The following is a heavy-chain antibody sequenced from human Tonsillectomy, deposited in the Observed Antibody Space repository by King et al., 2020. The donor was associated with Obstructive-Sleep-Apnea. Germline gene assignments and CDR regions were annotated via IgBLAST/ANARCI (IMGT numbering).Heavy chain of an antibody. CDR3: ARGSRTFDI. V-gene: IGHV1-8*01. CDR2: MNPNSGNT. D-gene: IGHD1-14*01. J-gene: IGHJ3*02. CDR1: GFTFSSND. Sequence: VQLVESGAEVKKPGASVKVSCKASGFTFSSNDISWVRQATGQGLEWMGWMNPNSGNTGYAQKVQGRVTMTRNTSITIAYMELSSLRSEDTAVYYCARGSRTFDIWGQGTMVTVSS.